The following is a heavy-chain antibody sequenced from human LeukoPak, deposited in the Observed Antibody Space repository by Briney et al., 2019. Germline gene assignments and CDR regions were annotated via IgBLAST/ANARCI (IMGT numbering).Heavy chain of an antibody. Sequence: PGGSLRLSCSASGFTFSNAWMSWGRQAPGKGLEGDGRVKSKTDGGTTDYAAPVKGRFTISRDDSKNTLYLQMNSLKTEHTAVYYCTTGYCSRTSCYYFDYWGQGTLVTVSS. CDR1: GFTFSNAW. V-gene: IGHV3-15*01. J-gene: IGHJ4*02. D-gene: IGHD2-2*01. CDR3: TTGYCSRTSCYYFDY. CDR2: VKSKTDGGTT.